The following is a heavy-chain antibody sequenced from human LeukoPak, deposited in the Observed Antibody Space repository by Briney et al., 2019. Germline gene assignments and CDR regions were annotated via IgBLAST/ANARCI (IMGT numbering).Heavy chain of an antibody. D-gene: IGHD2-15*01. V-gene: IGHV1-8*03. CDR2: INPNSGNR. CDR1: GYTFTTLD. J-gene: IGHJ4*02. Sequence: ASVKVSCKASGYTFTTLDINWARQATGQGLEWMGWINPNSGNRGYAQKFRGRVTITRDTSISTAYMELSSLRSEDTAVYYCARVDGSPDYWGQGTLVTVSS. CDR3: ARVDGSPDY.